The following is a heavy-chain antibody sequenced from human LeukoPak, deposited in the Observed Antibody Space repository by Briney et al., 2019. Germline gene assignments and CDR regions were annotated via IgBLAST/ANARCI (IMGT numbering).Heavy chain of an antibody. D-gene: IGHD3-9*01. Sequence: GESLKISCKGHGFSFISYWIGWVRQVPGKGLESLGIIHPGDSDSKYSPAFQGQVTMSVDKSTSTAYLQWSSLKASDTATYYCARLGTDILIGYWSSPLDHWGQGTLVTVSS. CDR2: IHPGDSDS. V-gene: IGHV5-51*01. CDR1: GFSFISYW. CDR3: ARLGTDILIGYWSSPLDH. J-gene: IGHJ4*02.